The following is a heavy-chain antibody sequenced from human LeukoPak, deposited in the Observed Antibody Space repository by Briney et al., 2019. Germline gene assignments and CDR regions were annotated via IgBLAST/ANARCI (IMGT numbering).Heavy chain of an antibody. CDR3: ASSGPIVVVPAAMFFQH. Sequence: GASVKVSCKASGGTFSSYAISWVRQAPRQGLEWMGGIIPIFGTANYAQKFQGRVTITTDESTSTAYMELSSLRSEDTAVYYCASSGPIVVVPAAMFFQHWGQGTLVTVSS. V-gene: IGHV1-69*05. CDR1: GGTFSSYA. D-gene: IGHD2-2*01. CDR2: IIPIFGTA. J-gene: IGHJ1*01.